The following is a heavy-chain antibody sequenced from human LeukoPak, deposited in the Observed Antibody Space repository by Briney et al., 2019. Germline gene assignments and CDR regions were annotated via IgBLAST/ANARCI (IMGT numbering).Heavy chain of an antibody. Sequence: GESLKISCKGSGCSFTSYWIGWVRQMPGKGLEWMGIIYPGDSDTRYSPSFQGQVTISADKSISTAYLQWSSLKASDTAMYYCARLPAGGGDYEYYFDYWGQGTLVTVSS. D-gene: IGHD4-17*01. J-gene: IGHJ4*02. V-gene: IGHV5-51*01. CDR1: GCSFTSYW. CDR2: IYPGDSDT. CDR3: ARLPAGGGDYEYYFDY.